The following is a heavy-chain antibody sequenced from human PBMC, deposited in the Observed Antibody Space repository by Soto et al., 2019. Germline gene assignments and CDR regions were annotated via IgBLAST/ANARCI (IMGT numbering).Heavy chain of an antibody. J-gene: IGHJ6*02. CDR2: IYYSGST. Sequence: AETLSLTCTVSGGSISSYYWSWIRQPPGKGLEWIGYIYYSGSTNYNASLKSRVTISVDTSKNQFSLKLSSVTAADTAVYYCARASTQEPYYYYYYGMDVWGQGTTVTVSS. V-gene: IGHV4-59*01. CDR3: ARASTQEPYYYYYYGMDV. CDR1: GGSISSYY. D-gene: IGHD2-2*01.